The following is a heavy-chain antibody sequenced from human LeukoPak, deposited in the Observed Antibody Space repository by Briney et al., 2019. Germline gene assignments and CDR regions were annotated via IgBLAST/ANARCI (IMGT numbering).Heavy chain of an antibody. J-gene: IGHJ4*02. CDR2: LRYDGRNQ. CDR3: AKDPVAGAPAYYFDN. V-gene: IGHV3-30*02. D-gene: IGHD6-19*01. Sequence: GGSLRLSCVASGFTFNSYGMNWVRQAPGKGLGWVSFLRYDGRNQHYADSVGGRFTISRDNPNNTLYLQMNSLRPEDTAVYYCAKDPVAGAPAYYFDNWGQGTLVTVSS. CDR1: GFTFNSYG.